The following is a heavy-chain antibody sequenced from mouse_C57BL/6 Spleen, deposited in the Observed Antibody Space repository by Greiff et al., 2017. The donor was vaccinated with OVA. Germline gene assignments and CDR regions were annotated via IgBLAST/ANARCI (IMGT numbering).Heavy chain of an antibody. J-gene: IGHJ4*01. CDR2: IRNTANGYTT. V-gene: IGHV7-3*01. D-gene: IGHD2-4*01. Sequence: EVQLVESGGGLVPPGGSLSLSCASSVFTFPDYSLRCVRPPPWHALSWLGFIRNTANGYTTEYSASVKGRFTISRDNSQSILYLQMNAQRAEDSATYDCERWDYDYEYDARDEGGQGTSVNVSS. CDR3: ERWDYDYEYDARDE. CDR1: VFTFPDYS.